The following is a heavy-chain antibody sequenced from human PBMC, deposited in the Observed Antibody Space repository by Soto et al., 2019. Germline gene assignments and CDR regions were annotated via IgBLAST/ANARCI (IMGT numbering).Heavy chain of an antibody. CDR1: GFTVSSNY. V-gene: IGHV3-53*01. D-gene: IGHD2-21*01. Sequence: GGSLRLSCAASGFTVSSNYMTWVRQAPGKGLEWVSVIYSGGSTYYADSAKGRFTISRDNSKNMLYLQMNSLRAEDTAVYYCTSGIVPITYWGQGTLVTVSS. J-gene: IGHJ4*02. CDR3: TSGIVPITY. CDR2: IYSGGST.